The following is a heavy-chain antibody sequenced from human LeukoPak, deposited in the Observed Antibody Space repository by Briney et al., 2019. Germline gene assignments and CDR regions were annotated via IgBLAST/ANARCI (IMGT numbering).Heavy chain of an antibody. J-gene: IGHJ3*02. Sequence: GGSLRLSCAASGFTFDDYAMHWVRQTPGKGLEWVSGISWNSGSIAYADSVKGRFTISRDNAKKSLYLQMNSLRAEDTALYYCVKDGPTVGATPRGSAFDIWGQGTMVTASS. CDR3: VKDGPTVGATPRGSAFDI. CDR1: GFTFDDYA. D-gene: IGHD1-26*01. CDR2: ISWNSGSI. V-gene: IGHV3-9*01.